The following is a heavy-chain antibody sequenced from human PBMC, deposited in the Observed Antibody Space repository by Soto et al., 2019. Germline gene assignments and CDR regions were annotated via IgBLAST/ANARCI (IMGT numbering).Heavy chain of an antibody. D-gene: IGHD3-22*01. CDR3: ARRGHSRGAFDI. CDR2: IYYSGST. Sequence: QVQLQESGPGLVKPSQTLSLTCTVSGGSISSGGYYWSWIRQHPGKGLEWIGYIYYSGSTYYNPSLKSRVTISVDTSKNQFSLKLSSVTATDTAVYYCARRGHSRGAFDIWGQGTMVTVSS. CDR1: GGSISSGGYY. V-gene: IGHV4-31*03. J-gene: IGHJ3*02.